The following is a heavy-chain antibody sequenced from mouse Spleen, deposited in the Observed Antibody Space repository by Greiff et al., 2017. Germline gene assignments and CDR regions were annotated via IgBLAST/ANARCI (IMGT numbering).Heavy chain of an antibody. J-gene: IGHJ2*01. CDR1: GYTFTSYT. V-gene: IGHV1-4*01. Sequence: VMLVESGAELARPGASVKMSCKASGYTFTSYTMHWVKQRPGQGLEWIGYINPSSGYTKYNQKFKDKATLTADKSSSTAYMQLSSLTSEDSAVYYCARSLYDYDYWGQGTTLTVSS. D-gene: IGHD2-4*01. CDR3: ARSLYDYDY. CDR2: INPSSGYT.